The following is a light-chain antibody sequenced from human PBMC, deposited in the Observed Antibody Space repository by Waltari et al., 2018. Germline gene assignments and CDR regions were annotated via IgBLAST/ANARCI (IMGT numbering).Light chain of an antibody. J-gene: IGKJ1*01. V-gene: IGKV3-20*01. CDR3: QMYVKLPVT. Sequence: EIVLTQSPGTLSLSPGDSATLSCRASQSIGTYLTWYQQRPGQAPRLLLYHASSRATGIPDRFSGSGSGTDFSLTINRLEPEDFAVYYCQMYVKLPVTFGQGTKVELK. CDR2: HAS. CDR1: QSIGTY.